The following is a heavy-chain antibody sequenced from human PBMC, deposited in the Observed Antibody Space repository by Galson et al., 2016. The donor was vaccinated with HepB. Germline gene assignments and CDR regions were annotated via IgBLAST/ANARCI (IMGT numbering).Heavy chain of an antibody. Sequence: VKVSCKASGGTFSNFAINWVRQAPGQGLEWMGGIIPIFETANYAQKFQGRVTITADESTTTAFMELSSLTSEDTAVYYCARGGKYDSSAYLPWGQGTKVTVSS. D-gene: IGHD3-22*01. CDR1: GGTFSNFA. CDR3: ARGGKYDSSAYLP. J-gene: IGHJ3*01. V-gene: IGHV1-69*01. CDR2: IIPIFETA.